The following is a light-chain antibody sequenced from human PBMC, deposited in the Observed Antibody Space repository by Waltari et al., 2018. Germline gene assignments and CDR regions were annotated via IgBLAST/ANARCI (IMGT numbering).Light chain of an antibody. CDR2: VNCDGTY. Sequence: QLILTQSPPASASLGASVKLSCTLSTGHSNDAIALLQRQPEKGPRYLMKVNCDGTYIKGDGIPGRFSGSSAGADRYLTISSLQDEDDADYFCETGGLGIWRFGGGTKLTVL. J-gene: IGLJ2*01. V-gene: IGLV4-69*01. CDR3: ETGGLGIWR. CDR1: TGHSNDA.